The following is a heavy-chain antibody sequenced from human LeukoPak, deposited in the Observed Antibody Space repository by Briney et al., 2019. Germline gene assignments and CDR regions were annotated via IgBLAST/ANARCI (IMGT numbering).Heavy chain of an antibody. D-gene: IGHD3-16*01. J-gene: IGHJ4*02. Sequence: SETLSLTCAVYGGSFSGYYWSWIRQPPGKGLEWIGEINHSGSTNYNPSLKSRVTISVDKSKNQFSLKLSSVTAADTAVYYCARWALYGQHFDYWGQGTLVTVSS. CDR3: ARWALYGQHFDY. V-gene: IGHV4-34*01. CDR2: INHSGST. CDR1: GGSFSGYY.